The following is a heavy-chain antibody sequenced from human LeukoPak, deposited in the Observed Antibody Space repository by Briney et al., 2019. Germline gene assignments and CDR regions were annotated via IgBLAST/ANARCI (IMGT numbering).Heavy chain of an antibody. D-gene: IGHD1-26*01. Sequence: ASVKVPCKASGYTFTGYYMHWVRQAPGQGLEWMGWINPNSGGTNYAQKFQGRVTMTRDTSISTAYMELSRLRSDDTAVYYCARAEGGSLNWFDPWGQGTLVTVSS. CDR3: ARAEGGSLNWFDP. CDR2: INPNSGGT. J-gene: IGHJ5*02. V-gene: IGHV1-2*02. CDR1: GYTFTGYY.